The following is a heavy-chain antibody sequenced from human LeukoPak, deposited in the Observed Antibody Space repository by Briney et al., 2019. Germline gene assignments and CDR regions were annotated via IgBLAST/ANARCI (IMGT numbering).Heavy chain of an antibody. Sequence: GGSLRLSCAASGFTVSSNYMSWVRQAPGKGLEWVSVIYSGGSTYYADSVKGRFTISRDNSKNTLYLQMNSLRAEDTAVYYCARAATCIAARRNVGFYYFDYWGQGTLVTVSS. CDR2: IYSGGST. J-gene: IGHJ4*02. CDR1: GFTVSSNY. CDR3: ARAATCIAARRNVGFYYFDY. D-gene: IGHD6-6*01. V-gene: IGHV3-53*01.